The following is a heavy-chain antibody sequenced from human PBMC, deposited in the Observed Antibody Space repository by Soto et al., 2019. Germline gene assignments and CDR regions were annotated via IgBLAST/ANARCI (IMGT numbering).Heavy chain of an antibody. Sequence: ASVKVSCKASGGTFSSYAISWVRQAPGQGLEWMGGIIPIFGTANYAQKFQDRVTITADESTSTAYMELSSLRSEDTAVYYCARVLDSDPYYFDYWGQGTLVTVSS. CDR3: ARVLDSDPYYFDY. D-gene: IGHD3-22*01. V-gene: IGHV1-69*13. CDR2: IIPIFGTA. J-gene: IGHJ4*02. CDR1: GGTFSSYA.